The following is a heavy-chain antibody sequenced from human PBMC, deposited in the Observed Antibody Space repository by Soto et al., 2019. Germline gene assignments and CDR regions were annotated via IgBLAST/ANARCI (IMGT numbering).Heavy chain of an antibody. D-gene: IGHD3-10*01. CDR3: ARSSGVSTPDFDY. CDR2: ISHDGSIK. Sequence: PGGSLRLSCAASGFTFTLYAIHWVRQAPGKGLEWVAVISHDGSIKYYTDSVKGRFTISRDNSLHTVYLQMNSLGPEGTAVYFCARSSGVSTPDFDYWGQGALVTVSS. J-gene: IGHJ4*02. V-gene: IGHV3-30-3*01. CDR1: GFTFTLYA.